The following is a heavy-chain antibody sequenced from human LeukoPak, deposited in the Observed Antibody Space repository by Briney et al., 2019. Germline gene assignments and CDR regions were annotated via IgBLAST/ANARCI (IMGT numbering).Heavy chain of an antibody. D-gene: IGHD6-19*01. J-gene: IGHJ4*02. CDR2: IYYSGST. Sequence: PSETLSLTCTVSGGSISSYYWSWIRQPPGKGLEWIGYIYYSGSTNYNPSLKSRVTISVDTSKNQFSLKLSSVTAADTAVYYCARAGLSSGWYYFDYWGQGTLVTVSS. V-gene: IGHV4-59*01. CDR3: ARAGLSSGWYYFDY. CDR1: GGSISSYY.